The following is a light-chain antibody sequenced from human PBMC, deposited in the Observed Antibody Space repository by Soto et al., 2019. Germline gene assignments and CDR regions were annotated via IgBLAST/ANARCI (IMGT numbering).Light chain of an antibody. CDR2: AAS. V-gene: IGKV3-20*01. CDR3: QQYDNSRPEFT. CDR1: QSVSSSY. Sequence: EIVLTQSPGTLSLSPGERATLSCRASQSVSSSYLAWYQQRPGQAPRLLIFAASYRATGIPDRFSGSGSGTAVSLTISRLEPEDFAVYYYQQYDNSRPEFTFGPGTKVDAK. J-gene: IGKJ3*01.